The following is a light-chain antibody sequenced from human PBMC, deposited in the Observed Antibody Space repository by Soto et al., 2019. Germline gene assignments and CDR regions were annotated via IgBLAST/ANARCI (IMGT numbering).Light chain of an antibody. CDR3: TSSTSDSLYV. Sequence: QSVLTQPASVSGSPGQSITISCTGTSRDVGGSKYVSWYQQYPGKVPKLLINKVSNRPSGVSNRFSGSKSGNTASLTISGLLAEDEADYFCTSSTSDSLYVFGSGTKVTVL. J-gene: IGLJ1*01. V-gene: IGLV2-14*01. CDR1: SRDVGGSKY. CDR2: KVS.